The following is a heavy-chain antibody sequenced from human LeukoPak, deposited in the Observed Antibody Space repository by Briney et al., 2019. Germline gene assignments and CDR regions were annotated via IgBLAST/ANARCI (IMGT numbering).Heavy chain of an antibody. CDR3: ASTTYDYDTSGHYFLDY. D-gene: IGHD3-22*01. CDR2: IYTSGTT. J-gene: IGHJ4*02. Sequence: SETLSLTCTVSGGSINSYYWSWIRQPAGKGLEWIGRIYTSGTTNYNPSLKSRVTMSVDTSKNHFSPQLRSVTAADTAVYYCASTTYDYDTSGHYFLDYWGQGSLVTVSS. CDR1: GGSINSYY. V-gene: IGHV4-4*07.